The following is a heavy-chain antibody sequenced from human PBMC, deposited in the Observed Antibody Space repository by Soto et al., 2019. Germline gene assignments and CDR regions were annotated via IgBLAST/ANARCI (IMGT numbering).Heavy chain of an antibody. V-gene: IGHV3-53*01. J-gene: IGHJ3*02. CDR2: IYRGGDT. D-gene: IGHD3-10*01. CDR1: GFTVSYNY. CDR3: ARGMYGSGSYYIGDAFDM. Sequence: GALRLSCAVSGFTVSYNYMNWVRQAPGKGLEWVSVIYRGGDTFYADSVKGRFTISRDNSKNTLYLQMNSLRAEDTAVYYCARGMYGSGSYYIGDAFDMWGQGTMVTVSS.